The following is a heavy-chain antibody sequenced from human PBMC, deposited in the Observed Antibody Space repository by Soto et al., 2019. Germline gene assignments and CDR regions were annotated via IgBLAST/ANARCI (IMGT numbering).Heavy chain of an antibody. V-gene: IGHV3-23*01. J-gene: IGHJ4*02. D-gene: IGHD4-4*01. CDR3: AKDGIQNSNYDWSLFDY. Sequence: GGSLRLSCAASGFTFSSYAMSWVRQAPGKGLEWVSAISGSGGSTYYADSVKGRFTISRDNSKNTLYLQMNSLRAEDTAVYYCAKDGIQNSNYDWSLFDYWGQGTLVTVSS. CDR1: GFTFSSYA. CDR2: ISGSGGST.